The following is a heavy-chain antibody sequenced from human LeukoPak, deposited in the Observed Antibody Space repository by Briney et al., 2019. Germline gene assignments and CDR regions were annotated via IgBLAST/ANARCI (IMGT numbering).Heavy chain of an antibody. D-gene: IGHD4/OR15-4a*01. CDR3: ARDLWGWGSDYLDY. Sequence: ASVKVSSKASGYTLTDYYVHWVPLVPGQGLEWMGRISPNSGATNYAEKFRGRVTMARDKSINTVYMEMSSLRSDDTAVYYCARDLWGWGSDYLDYWGQGTLVTVSS. CDR2: ISPNSGAT. J-gene: IGHJ4*02. CDR1: GYTLTDYY. V-gene: IGHV1-2*06.